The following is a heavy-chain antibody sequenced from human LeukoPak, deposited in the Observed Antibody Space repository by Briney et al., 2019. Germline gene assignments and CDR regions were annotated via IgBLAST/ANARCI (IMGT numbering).Heavy chain of an antibody. CDR1: GGSISSTNW. CDR2: VHLSGRT. V-gene: IGHV4-4*02. J-gene: IGHJ4*02. D-gene: IGHD3-3*01. Sequence: SETLSLTCGVSGGSISSTNWWTWVRQPPGEGLEWIGEVHLSGRTNYNPSLESRLIMSVDLPENHISLKLTSVTAADTAVYYCAREGGFYRPLDYSGQGTLVTVSS. CDR3: AREGGFYRPLDY.